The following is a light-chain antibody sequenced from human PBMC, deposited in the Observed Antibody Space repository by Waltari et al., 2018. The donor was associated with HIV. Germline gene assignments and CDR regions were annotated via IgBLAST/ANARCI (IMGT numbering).Light chain of an antibody. CDR1: TCNIGRTT. CDR2: GKN. J-gene: IGLJ2*01. Sequence: QSVLTQPPSASGTPEQRVTIACSGTTCNIGRTTVSWFQQFPGTAPKVLIYGKNQRPSGVPDRFSGSKSGTSASLAISGLQSEDEADYYCASWDDSLNGPVFGGGTKLTVV. CDR3: ASWDDSLNGPV. V-gene: IGLV1-44*01.